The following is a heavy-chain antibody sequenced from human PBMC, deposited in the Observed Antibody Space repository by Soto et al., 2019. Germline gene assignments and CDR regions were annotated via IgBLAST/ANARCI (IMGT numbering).Heavy chain of an antibody. CDR2: IYYSGST. CDR1: GGSIRSYY. D-gene: IGHD6-13*01. V-gene: IGHV4-59*08. J-gene: IGHJ5*01. CDR3: ARRGAAAGTTLHDS. Sequence: PSETLSLTCIVSGGSIRSYYWSWIRQPPGKGLEWIGYIYYSGSTNYNPSLKSRVTISVDTSKNQFSLKLSSVTAADTAVYYCARRGAAAGTTLHDSWGQGTLVTVSS.